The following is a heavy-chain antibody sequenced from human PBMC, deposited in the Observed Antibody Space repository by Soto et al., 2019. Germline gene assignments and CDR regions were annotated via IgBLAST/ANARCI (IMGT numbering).Heavy chain of an antibody. J-gene: IGHJ5*02. V-gene: IGHV4-31*03. D-gene: IGHD6-13*01. Sequence: TLSLNCTVSVGSISSGGYYWSWVLQHPGKGLEWIGYIYYSGSTYYNPSLKSRVTISVDTSKNQFSLKLSSVTAADTAVYYCARGASSSWYNWFDPWGQGTLVTVSS. CDR1: VGSISSGGYY. CDR3: ARGASSSWYNWFDP. CDR2: IYYSGST.